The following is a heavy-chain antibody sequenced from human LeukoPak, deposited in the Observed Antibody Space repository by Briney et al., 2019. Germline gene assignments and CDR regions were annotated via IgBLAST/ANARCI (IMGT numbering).Heavy chain of an antibody. Sequence: SETLSLTCTVSGGSISSGGYYWSWSRQHPGTGLEWIGYIYYSGSTYYNPSLKSRVTISVDTSKNQFSLKLSSVTAADTAVYYCATERTGYDFIFWGQGTLVTVSS. CDR2: IYYSGST. V-gene: IGHV4-31*03. J-gene: IGHJ4*02. CDR3: ATERTGYDFIF. D-gene: IGHD5-12*01. CDR1: GGSISSGGYY.